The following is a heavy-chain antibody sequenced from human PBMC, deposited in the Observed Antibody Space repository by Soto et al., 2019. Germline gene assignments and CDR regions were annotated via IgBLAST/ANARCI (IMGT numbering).Heavy chain of an antibody. J-gene: IGHJ4*02. Sequence: QVQLVQSGAEVKKPGASVKVSCKASGYTFPSIGISWVRQAPGQGLEWMGWISPYNRNTYYAQRLQGRVTLTTDTSTSTAYMELRSLRSDDTAVYYCARPVEMATISRSYLFYWGQGTLVTVSS. D-gene: IGHD5-12*01. CDR2: ISPYNRNT. CDR3: ARPVEMATISRSYLFY. V-gene: IGHV1-18*01. CDR1: GYTFPSIG.